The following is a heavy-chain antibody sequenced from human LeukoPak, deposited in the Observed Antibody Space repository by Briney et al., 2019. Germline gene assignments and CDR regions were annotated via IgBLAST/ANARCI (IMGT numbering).Heavy chain of an antibody. J-gene: IGHJ4*02. V-gene: IGHV3-23*01. CDR2: ISFSAGTT. D-gene: IGHD2-21*02. CDR1: EITLSSYG. CDR3: AKFSWDSGGDREKF. Sequence: PGGSLRLSCEASEITLSSYGVSWVRQAPGKGLEWLSAISFSAGTTYYADSVKGRFTISRDNSKNTLYLQLSSLRAEVTAVYYCAKFSWDSGGDREKFWGQGTLVTVSS.